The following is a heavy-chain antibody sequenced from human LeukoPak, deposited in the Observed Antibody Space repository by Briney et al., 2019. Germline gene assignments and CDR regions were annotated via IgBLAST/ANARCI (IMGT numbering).Heavy chain of an antibody. CDR1: GYTFTSYY. D-gene: IGHD2-2*01. V-gene: IGHV1-46*01. CDR3: ARDLKIGYRSSTSCPNFDY. Sequence: ASVKVSCKASGYTFTSYYMHWVRQAPGQGLEWMGIINPSGGSTSYAQKFQGRVTMTRDMSTSTVYMELSSLRSEDTAVYYCARDLKIGYRSSTSCPNFDYWGQGTLVTVSS. CDR2: INPSGGST. J-gene: IGHJ4*02.